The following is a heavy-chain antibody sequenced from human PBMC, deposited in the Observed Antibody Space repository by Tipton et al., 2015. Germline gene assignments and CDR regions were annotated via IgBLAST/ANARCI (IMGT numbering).Heavy chain of an antibody. J-gene: IGHJ4*02. V-gene: IGHV4-39*01. Sequence: TLSLTCTVSGDPIASSSYYWGWIRQPPGKGLEWIGSAYYSGSTYYNPSLKSRVTISVDTSKNQFSLKLNSLTAADTAVYYCARNHDFWSGYFYYWGQGSLVTVSS. D-gene: IGHD3-3*01. CDR3: ARNHDFWSGYFYY. CDR1: GDPIASSSYY. CDR2: AYYSGST.